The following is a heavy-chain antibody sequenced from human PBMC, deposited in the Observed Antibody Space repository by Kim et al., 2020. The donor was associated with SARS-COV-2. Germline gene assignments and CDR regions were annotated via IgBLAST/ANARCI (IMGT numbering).Heavy chain of an antibody. V-gene: IGHV3-33*01. Sequence: GGSLRLSCAASGFTFSSYGMQWVRQAPGKGLEWVAVIWYDGSNKYYADSVKGRFTISSDNSKNTLYLQMNSLRAEDTAVYYCARETDYYDSSGYPSLDYWGQGTLVTVSS. CDR3: ARETDYYDSSGYPSLDY. CDR1: GFTFSSYG. J-gene: IGHJ4*02. CDR2: IWYDGSNK. D-gene: IGHD3-22*01.